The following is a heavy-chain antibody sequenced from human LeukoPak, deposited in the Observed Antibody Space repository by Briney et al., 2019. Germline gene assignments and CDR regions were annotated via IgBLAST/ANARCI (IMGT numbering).Heavy chain of an antibody. CDR2: MSGSGVST. J-gene: IGHJ4*02. CDR3: AKGDGGHSYGSSFDS. CDR1: GFTFSSNA. Sequence: GGSLRLSCAASGFTFSSNAMSWARQAPGKGLEWVSAMSGSGVSTYYADSGKGRFTISTNNSKNPLYLQMNSLSAEDTAVYYCAKGDGGHSYGSSFDSWGQGTLVTVSS. V-gene: IGHV3-23*01. D-gene: IGHD5-18*01.